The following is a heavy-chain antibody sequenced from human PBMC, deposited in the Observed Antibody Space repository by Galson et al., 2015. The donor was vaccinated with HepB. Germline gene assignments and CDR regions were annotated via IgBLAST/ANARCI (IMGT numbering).Heavy chain of an antibody. J-gene: IGHJ4*02. V-gene: IGHV5-51*01. D-gene: IGHD3-16*01. Sequence: QSGAEVKKPGESLKISCKGSGYNFAISWIGWVRQMPGKGLEWVGIIYPADSDTRYSPSCQGQVTISTDKSISTAYLQWSSLKASDTAMYYCASLRGADPLGFDYWGQGTLVTVSS. CDR3: ASLRGADPLGFDY. CDR1: GYNFAISW. CDR2: IYPADSDT.